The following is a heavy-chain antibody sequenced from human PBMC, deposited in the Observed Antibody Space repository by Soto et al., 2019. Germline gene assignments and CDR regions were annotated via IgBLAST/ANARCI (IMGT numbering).Heavy chain of an antibody. V-gene: IGHV1-69*02. J-gene: IGHJ4*02. CDR1: GGAFISYT. Sequence: QVQLVQSGAEVKPPGSSVKVSCKASGGAFISYTINWVRQAPGRRLEWMGRIIPILNVTNYAQTFQGRVTITADQSTSTAYMELSSLRSEDTAVYFCAKGAGYFDYWGQGTLVTVSS. CDR2: IIPILNVT. CDR3: AKGAGYFDY.